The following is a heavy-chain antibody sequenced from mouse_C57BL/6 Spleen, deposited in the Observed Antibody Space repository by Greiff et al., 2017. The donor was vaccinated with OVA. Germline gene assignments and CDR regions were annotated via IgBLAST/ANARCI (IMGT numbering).Heavy chain of an antibody. CDR2: IRNKANNPAT. D-gene: IGHD2-3*01. CDR1: GFTFSDAC. V-gene: IGHV6-6*01. Sequence: EVQLVESGGGLVQPGGSMKLSCAASGFTFSDACMHWIRQSPEKGLEWVAEIRNKANNPATYYAESVKGRFTISRDDSKSSVNLQKSSLRAEDTGIYYGTSSGWLPYYFGCRGKATTLTVSS. J-gene: IGHJ2*01. CDR3: TSSGWLPYYFGC.